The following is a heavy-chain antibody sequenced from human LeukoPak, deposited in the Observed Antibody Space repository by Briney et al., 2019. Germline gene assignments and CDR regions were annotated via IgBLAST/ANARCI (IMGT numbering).Heavy chain of an antibody. CDR2: INPNSGGT. CDR3: ASNYYGSGSYVDV. CDR1: GYTFTGYY. D-gene: IGHD3-10*01. J-gene: IGHJ6*02. Sequence: ASVKVSCKASGYTFTGYYMHWVRQAPGQGLEWMGWINPNSGGTNYAQKFQGRVTMTRNTSISTAYMELSSLRSEDTAVYYCASNYYGSGSYVDVWGQGTTVTVSS. V-gene: IGHV1-2*02.